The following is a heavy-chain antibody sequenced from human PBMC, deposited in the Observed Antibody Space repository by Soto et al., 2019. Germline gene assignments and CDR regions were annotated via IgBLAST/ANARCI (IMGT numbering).Heavy chain of an antibody. CDR1: GYTFTSYA. V-gene: IGHV1-3*01. J-gene: IGHJ5*02. CDR2: INAGNGNT. Sequence: ASVKVSCKASGYTFTSYAMHWVRQAPGQRLEWMGWINAGNGNTKYSQKFQGRVTITRDTSASTAYMELSSLRSEDTAVYYCARGAGQAVAGTMRNNWFDPCGQGTLVTVSS. D-gene: IGHD6-19*01. CDR3: ARGAGQAVAGTMRNNWFDP.